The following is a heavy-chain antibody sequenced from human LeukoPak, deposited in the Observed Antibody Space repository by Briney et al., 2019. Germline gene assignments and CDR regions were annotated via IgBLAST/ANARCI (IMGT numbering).Heavy chain of an antibody. J-gene: IGHJ5*02. CDR1: GYTFTSYD. D-gene: IGHD3-10*01. Sequence: ASVKVSCKASGYTFTSYDINWVRQATGQGLEWMGWMNPNSGNTGYAQKFQGRVTMTRNTSISTAYMELSSLRSEDTAVYYRARSMTNYYYGSGSYYTSWGQGTLVTVSS. V-gene: IGHV1-8*01. CDR2: MNPNSGNT. CDR3: ARSMTNYYYGSGSYYTS.